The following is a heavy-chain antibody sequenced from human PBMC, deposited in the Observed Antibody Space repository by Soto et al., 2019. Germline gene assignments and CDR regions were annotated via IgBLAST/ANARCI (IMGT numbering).Heavy chain of an antibody. CDR3: AREMVRGVGSDY. CDR2: ISPYDGNT. V-gene: IGHV1-18*01. D-gene: IGHD3-10*01. CDR1: GYTFTDYG. Sequence: ASVKVSCKASGYTFTDYGISWVRQAPGQGLEWLGWISPYDGNTKYAQILQGRVSMTTDTSTSTAYMELRSLRSDDTAVFYCAREMVRGVGSDYWGQGTLVTVSS. J-gene: IGHJ4*02.